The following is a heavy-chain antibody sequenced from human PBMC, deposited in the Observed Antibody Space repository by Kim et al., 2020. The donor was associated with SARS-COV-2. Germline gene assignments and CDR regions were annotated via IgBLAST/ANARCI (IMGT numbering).Heavy chain of an antibody. V-gene: IGHV1-18*04. CDR3: AREGYYGSGSDYYYYYGMDV. Sequence: ASVKVSCKASGYTFTSYGIIWVRQAPGQGLEWMGWISAYNGNTNYAQKLQGRVTMTTDTSTSTAYMELRSLRSDDTAVYYCAREGYYGSGSDYYYYYGMDVWGQGTTVTVSS. J-gene: IGHJ6*02. D-gene: IGHD3-10*01. CDR1: GYTFTSYG. CDR2: ISAYNGNT.